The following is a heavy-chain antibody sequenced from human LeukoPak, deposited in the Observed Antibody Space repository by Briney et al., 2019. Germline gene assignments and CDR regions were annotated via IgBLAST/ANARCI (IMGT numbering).Heavy chain of an antibody. V-gene: IGHV4-59*12. CDR2: IYYSGST. CDR3: ARDLRGSGSYFDAFDI. CDR1: GGSISSYY. Sequence: PSETLSLTCTVSGGSISSYYWSWIRQPPGKGLEWIGYIYYSGSTNYNPSLKSRVTISVDTSKNQFSLKLSSVTAADTAVYYCARDLRGSGSYFDAFDIWGQGTMVTVSS. J-gene: IGHJ3*02. D-gene: IGHD1-26*01.